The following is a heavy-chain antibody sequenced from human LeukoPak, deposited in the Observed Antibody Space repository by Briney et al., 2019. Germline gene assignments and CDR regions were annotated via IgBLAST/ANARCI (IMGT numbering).Heavy chain of an antibody. V-gene: IGHV3-30*03. CDR1: GFSFSSYG. Sequence: GGSLRLSCAGSGFSFSSYGMHWVRQAPGKGPEWVAVIANDGRDKHQADSVKGRFIISRDNSKNTVYLQMNSLRAEDTALYYCARDRDGSYIWDDQDAFDIWGQGTMVTVSS. CDR3: ARDRDGSYIWDDQDAFDI. CDR2: IANDGRDK. D-gene: IGHD1-26*01. J-gene: IGHJ3*02.